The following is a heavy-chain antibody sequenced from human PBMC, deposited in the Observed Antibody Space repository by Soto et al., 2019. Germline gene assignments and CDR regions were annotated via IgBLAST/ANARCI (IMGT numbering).Heavy chain of an antibody. CDR1: GFTFSSFG. CDR2: ISNAGNYK. CDR3: ARDREDEDSGYYRPSHFDS. Sequence: PGGSLRLSCKASGFTFSSFGMNWVRQAPGKGLEWVSSISNAGNYKYYGDSVKGRFTISRDSVEKSLFLHMNSLRADDTAVYYCARDREDEDSGYYRPSHFDSWGQGTPVTVSS. J-gene: IGHJ4*02. D-gene: IGHD3-22*01. V-gene: IGHV3-21*01.